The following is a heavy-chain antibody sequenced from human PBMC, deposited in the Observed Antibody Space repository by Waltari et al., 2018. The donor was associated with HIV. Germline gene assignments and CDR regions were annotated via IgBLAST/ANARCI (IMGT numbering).Heavy chain of an antibody. CDR3: ARGVRDVNMMLVVLGFIYYFDY. CDR2: INHSGSA. V-gene: IGHV4-34*01. Sequence: QALLQQWGAGLLKPSETLSLTCAVNGGSFNDFYWPWIRHPPGKGLEWIGEINHSGSANYNPSLKSRVTISVDTSKNQFSLKLNSVTAADTAVYYCARGVRDVNMMLVVLGFIYYFDYWGQGTLVTVSS. J-gene: IGHJ4*02. CDR1: GGSFNDFY. D-gene: IGHD3-22*01.